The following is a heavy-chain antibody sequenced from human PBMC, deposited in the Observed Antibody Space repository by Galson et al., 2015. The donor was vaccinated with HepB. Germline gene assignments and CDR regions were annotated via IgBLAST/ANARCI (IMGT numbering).Heavy chain of an antibody. D-gene: IGHD6-13*01. J-gene: IGHJ4*02. CDR1: GFTFSNYW. CDR2: INSDGTYI. CDR3: ARTRGAAAGIFDY. V-gene: IGHV3-74*01. Sequence: SLRLSCPASGFTFSNYWMHWVRQAPGKGLVWVSRINSDGTYITYADSVKGRFTISRDNAKNTLYLQMNSPRAEDTALYYCARTRGAAAGIFDYWGQGSLVTVSS.